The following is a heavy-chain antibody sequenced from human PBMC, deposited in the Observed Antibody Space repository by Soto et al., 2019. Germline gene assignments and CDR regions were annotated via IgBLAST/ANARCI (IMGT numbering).Heavy chain of an antibody. D-gene: IGHD6-13*01. Sequence: GGSLRLSCAASGFTFSSYAMSWVRQAPGKGLEWVSAISGSDGSTYYADSVKGRFTISRDNSKNTLYLQMNSLRAEDTAVYYCAKAEYPNRGYFDYWGQGTLVTVSS. CDR3: AKAEYPNRGYFDY. J-gene: IGHJ4*02. CDR1: GFTFSSYA. CDR2: ISGSDGST. V-gene: IGHV3-23*01.